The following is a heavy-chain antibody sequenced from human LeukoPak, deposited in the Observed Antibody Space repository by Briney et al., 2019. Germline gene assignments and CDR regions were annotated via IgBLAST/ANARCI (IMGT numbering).Heavy chain of an antibody. CDR2: IYNDGRT. V-gene: IGHV3-53*01. CDR3: ARWYCTSTNCYYDY. Sequence: GGSLRLSCAASGVTVSSNYMSWVRQAPGKGLEWVSFIYNDGRTQHTDSVKGRFTISRDNSKNTLYLQMNSLRAEDMALYYCARWYCTSTNCYYDYWGQGTLVTVSS. D-gene: IGHD2-2*01. J-gene: IGHJ4*02. CDR1: GVTVSSNY.